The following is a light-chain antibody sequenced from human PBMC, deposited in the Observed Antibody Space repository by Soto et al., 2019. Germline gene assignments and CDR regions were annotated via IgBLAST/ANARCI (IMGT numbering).Light chain of an antibody. CDR3: MQALQTPLT. CDR2: LGS. CDR1: QSLLHSNGYNY. J-gene: IGKJ4*01. V-gene: IGKV2-28*01. Sequence: DSVITQSPLSLPVTPGEPASISCRSSQSLLHSNGYNYLDWYLQKPGQSPQLLIYLGSNRASGVPDRFSGSGSGTDFTLKISRVEAEDVGVYYCMQALQTPLTFGGGTKVDIK.